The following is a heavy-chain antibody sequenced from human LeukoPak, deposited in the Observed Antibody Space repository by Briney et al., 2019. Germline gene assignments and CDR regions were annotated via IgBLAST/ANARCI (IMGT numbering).Heavy chain of an antibody. V-gene: IGHV3-74*01. CDR1: GFTFSSYW. Sequence: AGGSLRLSCAASGFTFSSYWMHWVRQAPGKGLVWVSRINSDGSSTSYADSVKGRFTISRDNAKNTLYLQMNSLRAEDTAVYYCARGRSYSSGWYWALGYYYYYMDVWGKGTTVTVSS. CDR3: ARGRSYSSGWYWALGYYYYYMDV. D-gene: IGHD6-19*01. CDR2: INSDGSST. J-gene: IGHJ6*03.